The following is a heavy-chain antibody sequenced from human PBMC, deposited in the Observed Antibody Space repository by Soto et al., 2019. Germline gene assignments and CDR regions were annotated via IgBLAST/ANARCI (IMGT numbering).Heavy chain of an antibody. CDR2: INTYNGYT. CDR3: AVDLGYCSGGTCRRNWFDP. V-gene: IGHV1-18*01. D-gene: IGHD2-15*01. J-gene: IGHJ5*02. CDR1: GYTLANYG. Sequence: QVRLVQSGAEVKKPGASVKVSCKASGYTLANYGISWVRQAPGQGLEWMGWINTYNGYTNYAQKVQGRATMTTDTSTSTAYMELKSLTSDDTAVNYSAVDLGYCSGGTCRRNWFDPWGQGTLVTVSS.